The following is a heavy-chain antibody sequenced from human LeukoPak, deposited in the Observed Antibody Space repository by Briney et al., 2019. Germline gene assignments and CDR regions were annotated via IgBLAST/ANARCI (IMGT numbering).Heavy chain of an antibody. J-gene: IGHJ4*02. D-gene: IGHD6-13*01. V-gene: IGHV1-69*04. CDR2: IIPILGIA. CDR3: ARDISSWTYFDY. CDR1: GGTFSSYA. Sequence: SVKVSCKASGGTFSSYAISWVRQAPGQGLEWMGRIIPILGIANYAQKFQGRVTITADKSTSTAYMELSSLRSEDTAVYYCARDISSWTYFDYWGQGTLVTVSS.